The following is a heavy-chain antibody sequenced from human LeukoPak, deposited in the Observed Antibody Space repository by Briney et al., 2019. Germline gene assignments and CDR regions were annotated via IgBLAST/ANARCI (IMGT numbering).Heavy chain of an antibody. V-gene: IGHV3-21*01. Sequence: GGSLRLSCAASGFTFSSYSMNWVRQAPGKGLEWVSSISSSSSYIYYADSAKGRFTISRDNAKNSLYLQMSSLRAEDTAVYYCARDRSFIAVAGTWYFDLWGRGTLVTVSS. J-gene: IGHJ2*01. CDR2: ISSSSSYI. CDR3: ARDRSFIAVAGTWYFDL. CDR1: GFTFSSYS. D-gene: IGHD6-19*01.